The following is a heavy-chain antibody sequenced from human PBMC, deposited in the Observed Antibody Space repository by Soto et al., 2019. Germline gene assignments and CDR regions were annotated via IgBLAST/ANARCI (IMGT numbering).Heavy chain of an antibody. J-gene: IGHJ6*03. V-gene: IGHV3-21*01. CDR3: ARDPHYRDCSGGSCYPDSDYYYMDV. D-gene: IGHD2-15*01. CDR1: GFTFSSYS. CDR2: ISSSSSYI. Sequence: EVQLVESGGGLVKPGGSLRLSCAASGFTFSSYSMNWVRQAPGKGLEWVSSISSSSSYIYYADSVKGRFTISRDNAKNSLYLQMNSLRAEDTAVYYCARDPHYRDCSGGSCYPDSDYYYMDVWGKGTTVTVSS.